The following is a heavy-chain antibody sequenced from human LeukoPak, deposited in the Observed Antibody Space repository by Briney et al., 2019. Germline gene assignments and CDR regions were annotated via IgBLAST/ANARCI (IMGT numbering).Heavy chain of an antibody. CDR1: GGSFSGYY. V-gene: IGHV4-34*01. CDR2: INHSGST. CDR3: ARLIPAAGTKVYYYYYGMDV. Sequence: SETLSLTCAVYGGSFSGYYWSWIRQPPGKGLEWIGEINHSGSTNYNPSLKSRFTISVDTSKNQFSLKLSSVTAAATAVYYCARLIPAAGTKVYYYYYGMDVWGQGTTVTVSS. D-gene: IGHD6-13*01. J-gene: IGHJ6*02.